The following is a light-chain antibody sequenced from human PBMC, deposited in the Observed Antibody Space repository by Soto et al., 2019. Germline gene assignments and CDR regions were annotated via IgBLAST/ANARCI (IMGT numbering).Light chain of an antibody. Sequence: DVVMTQSALSLHVTVGQPASITCRSSQSLAYSDGNTYLNWFQQRPGQSPRRLISKVSNRDSGVPDRFSGRWSGTDFTLKISRVEADDVGVYYCMQGKRWPFTFGQGTRLEIK. CDR1: QSLAYSDGNTY. CDR3: MQGKRWPFT. V-gene: IGKV2-30*01. J-gene: IGKJ5*01. CDR2: KVS.